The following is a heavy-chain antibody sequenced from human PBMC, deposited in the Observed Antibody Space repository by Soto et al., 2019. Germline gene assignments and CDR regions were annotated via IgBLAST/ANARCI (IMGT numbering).Heavy chain of an antibody. CDR1: GFSFSISP. V-gene: IGHV3-30-3*01. Sequence: PWGSLRLSCAASGFSFSISPMHWVRQAPGKGPEWVALISYDGTNKFYADSVKGRFTISRDNSKSTLYLQVDSLRPEDAAVYYCARDPKTSGGQHWAFNYFDSWGQRTLVTVSS. J-gene: IGHJ4*02. D-gene: IGHD7-27*01. CDR3: ARDPKTSGGQHWAFNYFDS. CDR2: ISYDGTNK.